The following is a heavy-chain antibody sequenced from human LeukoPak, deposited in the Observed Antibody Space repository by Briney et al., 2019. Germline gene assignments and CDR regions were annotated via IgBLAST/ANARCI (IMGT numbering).Heavy chain of an antibody. CDR2: ISSSGSTI. V-gene: IGHV3-48*03. CDR1: EFSVGSNY. J-gene: IGHJ6*04. D-gene: IGHD3-10*02. CDR3: AELGITMIGGV. Sequence: GGSLRLSCAASEFSVGSNYMTWVRQAPGKGLEWVSYISSSGSTIYYADSVKGRFTISRDNAKNSLYLQMNSLRAEDTAVYYCAELGITMIGGVWGKGTTVTISS.